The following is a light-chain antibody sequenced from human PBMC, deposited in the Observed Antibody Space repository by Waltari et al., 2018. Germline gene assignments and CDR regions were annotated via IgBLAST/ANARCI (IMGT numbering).Light chain of an antibody. Sequence: EIVMTQSPATQSVFPGERATLSCRASQSIRSNLAWYQHKPGQAPRLLIYGASTRATGIPARFSGSGSWTEFTLTISSLQSEDFAVYFCQQYDNWLGTFGQGTKVEIK. CDR2: GAS. CDR3: QQYDNWLGT. V-gene: IGKV3-15*01. J-gene: IGKJ1*01. CDR1: QSIRSN.